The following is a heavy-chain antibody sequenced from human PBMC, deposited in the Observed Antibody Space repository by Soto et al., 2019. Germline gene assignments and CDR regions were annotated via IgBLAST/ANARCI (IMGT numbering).Heavy chain of an antibody. CDR3: AKLWLRFGGDY. CDR1: GFSFSNYA. D-gene: IGHD5-12*01. V-gene: IGHV3-23*01. J-gene: IGHJ4*02. CDR2: ISGSGGST. Sequence: EVQLLQSGGGLAQPGGSLRLSCAASGFSFSNYAMSWVRQAPGKGLEWVSAISGSGGSTYFADSVKGRFTISRDNSKNTLYLQMNSLRAEDTAIYYCAKLWLRFGGDYWGQGTLVTVS.